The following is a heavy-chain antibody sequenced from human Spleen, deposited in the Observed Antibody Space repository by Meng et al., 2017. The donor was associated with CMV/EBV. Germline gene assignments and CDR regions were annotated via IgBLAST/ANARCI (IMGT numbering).Heavy chain of an antibody. CDR3: ARDVGALTSCYTCYYYGMDV. Sequence: ASVKVSCKASGYRFSGYIIHWVRQAPGQGLEWMGWINSNSGATHFAQKFQGRVTMTRDTSISTAYMELSSLRSDDTAVYYCARDVGALTSCYTCYYYGMDVWGQGTTVTVSS. CDR2: INSNSGAT. V-gene: IGHV1-2*02. J-gene: IGHJ6*02. D-gene: IGHD2-2*02. CDR1: GYRFSGYI.